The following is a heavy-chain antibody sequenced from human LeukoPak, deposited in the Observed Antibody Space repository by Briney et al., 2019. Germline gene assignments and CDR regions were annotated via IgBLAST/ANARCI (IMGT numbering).Heavy chain of an antibody. V-gene: IGHV3-49*04. CDR2: IRGKAYGGTQ. CDR1: GFTFGDYA. CDR3: TRDISTTYY. J-gene: IGHJ4*02. Sequence: GVSLRLSCTASGFTFGDYAMSWVRQAPGQGLEWVGFIRGKAYGGTQEYAASVKGRFTISRDDYRSIAYLQMNSLKTEDTAVYYFTRDISTTYYWGEGTLFT. D-gene: IGHD1-1*01.